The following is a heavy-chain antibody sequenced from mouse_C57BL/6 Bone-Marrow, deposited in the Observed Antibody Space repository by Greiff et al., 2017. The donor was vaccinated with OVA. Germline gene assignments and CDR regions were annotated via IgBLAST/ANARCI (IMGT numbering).Heavy chain of an antibody. J-gene: IGHJ3*01. V-gene: IGHV1-81*01. Sequence: QVQLQQSGAELARPGASVKLSCKASGYTFTSYGISWVKQRTGQGLEWIGEIYPRSGNPYYNETFKGKATLTADKSSSTAYMELRSLTSEDSAVYVCARSNWGYFAYWGQGTLVTVSA. CDR2: IYPRSGNP. CDR1: GYTFTSYG. D-gene: IGHD4-1*01. CDR3: ARSNWGYFAY.